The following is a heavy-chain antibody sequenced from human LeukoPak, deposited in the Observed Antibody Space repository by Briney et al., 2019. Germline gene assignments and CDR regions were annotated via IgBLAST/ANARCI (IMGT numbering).Heavy chain of an antibody. CDR1: GFTFSSYA. CDR3: VRDGGVSGYDLLDY. Sequence: GGSLRLSCAASGFTFSSYAMTWVRQAPGKGLEWVAHINQDGSEEHYMDSVKARFTISRDSAKNSLSLQMNSLRAEDTAVYYCVRDGGVSGYDLLDYWGQGTLVTVSS. V-gene: IGHV3-7*01. CDR2: INQDGSEE. D-gene: IGHD5-12*01. J-gene: IGHJ4*02.